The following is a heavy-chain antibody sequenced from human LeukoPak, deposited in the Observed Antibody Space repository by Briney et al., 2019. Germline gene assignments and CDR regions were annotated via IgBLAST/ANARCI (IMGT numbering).Heavy chain of an antibody. J-gene: IGHJ4*02. CDR3: ARILTGYLTKYYFDY. V-gene: IGHV3-7*01. D-gene: IGHD3-9*01. CDR1: GFTFSSYW. Sequence: GGSLRLSCAASGFTFSSYWMSWVRQAPEKGLEWVANIKQDGSEKYYVDSVKGRFTISRDNAKNSLYLQMNSLRAEDTAVYYCARILTGYLTKYYFDYWGQGTLVTVSS. CDR2: IKQDGSEK.